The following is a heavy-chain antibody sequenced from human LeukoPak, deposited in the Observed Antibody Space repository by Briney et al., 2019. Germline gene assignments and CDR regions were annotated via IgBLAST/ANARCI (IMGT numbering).Heavy chain of an antibody. V-gene: IGHV4-39*01. CDR3: ARQLRFLEWLRSRNWFDP. D-gene: IGHD3-3*01. CDR2: IYYSGST. Sequence: SETLSLTCTVSGGSISSSSYYWGWIRQPPGKGLEWIGSIYYSGSTYYNPSLKSRVTISVDTSKNQFSLKLSSVTAADTAVYYCARQLRFLEWLRSRNWFDPWGQGTLVTVSS. J-gene: IGHJ5*02. CDR1: GGSISSSSYY.